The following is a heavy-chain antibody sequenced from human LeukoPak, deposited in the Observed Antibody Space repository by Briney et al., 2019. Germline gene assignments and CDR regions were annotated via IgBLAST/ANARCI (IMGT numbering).Heavy chain of an antibody. J-gene: IGHJ5*02. CDR2: LSGGGVST. Sequence: GALRLSCAASGFTFSNSAMSWVRQAPGKGLEWVSALSGGGVSTYYADSVKGRFTISRDNTKNSLYLQMNGLRAEDTAVYYCARGIVVSPAAPYSWFDPRGQGTLVIVSS. CDR1: GFTFSNSA. D-gene: IGHD2-2*01. CDR3: ARGIVVSPAAPYSWFDP. V-gene: IGHV3-23*01.